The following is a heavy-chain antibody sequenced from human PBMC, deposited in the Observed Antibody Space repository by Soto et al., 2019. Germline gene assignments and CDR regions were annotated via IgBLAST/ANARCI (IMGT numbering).Heavy chain of an antibody. J-gene: IGHJ4*02. V-gene: IGHV3-23*01. CDR3: AKDLYLLVGGVIDY. CDR1: GFTFSSYA. D-gene: IGHD3-16*01. CDR2: ISGSGGST. Sequence: GGSPRLSCAASGFTFSSYAMSWVRQAPGKGLEWVSAISGSGGSTYYADSVKGRFTISRDNSKNTLYLQMNSLRAGDTAVYYCAKDLYLLVGGVIDYWGQGTLVTVSS.